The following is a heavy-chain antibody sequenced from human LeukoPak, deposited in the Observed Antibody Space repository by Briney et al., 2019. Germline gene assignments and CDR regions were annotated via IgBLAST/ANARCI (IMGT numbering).Heavy chain of an antibody. CDR2: IYSSGST. Sequence: SETLSLTCTVSGGSISRGSYYWSGIRQPAGEGLEWIGRIYSSGSTNYNPSLKSRVTILIDTSKNQFSLKLSSVTAADTAVYYCARWLDSGSSDAFDIWGQGTMVTVSS. CDR3: ARWLDSGSSDAFDI. J-gene: IGHJ3*02. V-gene: IGHV4-61*02. CDR1: GGSISRGSYY. D-gene: IGHD1-26*01.